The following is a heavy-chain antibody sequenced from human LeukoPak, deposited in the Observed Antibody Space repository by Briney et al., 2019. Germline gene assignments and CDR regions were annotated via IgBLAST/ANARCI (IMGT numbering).Heavy chain of an antibody. Sequence: PGGSLRLSCAASGLTFSNYWMHWVRQAPGKGLEWVSGISWNSGTIGYADSVKGRFTISRDNAKNSLYLQMNSLRAEDTALYYCAKDRGSRITMVRVDYWGQGTLVTVSS. D-gene: IGHD3-10*01. CDR1: GLTFSNYW. CDR3: AKDRGSRITMVRVDY. CDR2: ISWNSGTI. V-gene: IGHV3-9*01. J-gene: IGHJ4*02.